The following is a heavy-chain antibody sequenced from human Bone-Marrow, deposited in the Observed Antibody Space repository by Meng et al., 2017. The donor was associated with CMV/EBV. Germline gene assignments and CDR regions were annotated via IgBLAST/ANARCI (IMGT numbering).Heavy chain of an antibody. CDR2: ITSDGSNI. CDR3: TTDPLITIFGPQRPVDV. CDR1: GFTSGITFTDYW. Sequence: GGSLRLSCAASGFTSGITFTDYWMHWVRQAPGKGLVWISRITSDGSNIIYADSVKGRFTISRDDSKNTLYLQMNSLKTEDTAVYYCTTDPLITIFGPQRPVDVWGQGTTITVSS. J-gene: IGHJ6*02. V-gene: IGHV3-74*01. D-gene: IGHD3-3*01.